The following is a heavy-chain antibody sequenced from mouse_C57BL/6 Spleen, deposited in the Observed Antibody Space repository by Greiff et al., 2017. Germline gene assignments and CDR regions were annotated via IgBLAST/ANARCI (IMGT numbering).Heavy chain of an antibody. CDR3: ASSAIDGYIFDY. J-gene: IGHJ2*01. D-gene: IGHD2-3*01. CDR2: ISYNGSN. CDR1: GYSITSGDY. Sequence: EVQLQQSGPGLVKPSQSLSLTCSVTGYSITSGDYWNWIRQFPGNKLEWMDYISYNGSNNYNPSLKNRISITRDTSKNQFFLKLNSVATEDTATDDWASSAIDGYIFDYWGQGTTLTVSS. V-gene: IGHV3-6*01.